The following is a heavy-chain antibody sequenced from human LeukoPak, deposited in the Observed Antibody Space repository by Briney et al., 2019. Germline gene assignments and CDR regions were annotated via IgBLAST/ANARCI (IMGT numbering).Heavy chain of an antibody. D-gene: IGHD2-2*01. CDR2: ISGSGGST. Sequence: PGGSLRLSCAASGFTFSSYAMSWVRQAPGKGLEWVSAISGSGGSTYYADSVKGRFTISRDNSKNTLYLQMNSLRAEDTAVYYCAKGADIVVVPADIDWFDPWGQGTLVTVSS. CDR1: GFTFSSYA. CDR3: AKGADIVVVPADIDWFDP. V-gene: IGHV3-23*01. J-gene: IGHJ5*02.